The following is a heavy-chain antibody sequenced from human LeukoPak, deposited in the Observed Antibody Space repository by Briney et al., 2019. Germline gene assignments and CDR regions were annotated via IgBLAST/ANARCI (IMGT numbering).Heavy chain of an antibody. V-gene: IGHV3-33*01. CDR1: GFTFSSHA. CDR2: IWYKGNNK. Sequence: GRSLRLSCAASGFTFSSHAMHWVRRTPGQGLVWVAGIWYKGNNKYYGDAVKGRFTISRENSKSTLYLQMNGLRAEDTAAYYCASPISGQSFDIWGQGTMVTVSS. J-gene: IGHJ3*02. CDR3: ASPISGQSFDI. D-gene: IGHD6-19*01.